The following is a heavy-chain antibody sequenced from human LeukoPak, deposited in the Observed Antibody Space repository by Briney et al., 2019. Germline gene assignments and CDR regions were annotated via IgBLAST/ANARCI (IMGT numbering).Heavy chain of an antibody. CDR3: ARVLKHYCSGGSCYFDY. CDR1: GYTFTGYG. D-gene: IGHD2-15*01. CDR2: ISAYNGNT. J-gene: IGHJ4*02. Sequence: ASVKVSCKASGYTFTGYGISWVRQAPGQGLEWMGWISAYNGNTNYAQKLQGRVTMTTDTSTSTAYMELRSLRSDDTAVYYCARVLKHYCSGGSCYFDYWGQGTLVTVSS. V-gene: IGHV1-18*01.